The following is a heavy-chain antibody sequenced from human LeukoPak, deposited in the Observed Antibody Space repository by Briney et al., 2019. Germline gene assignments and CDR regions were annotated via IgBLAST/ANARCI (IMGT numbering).Heavy chain of an antibody. Sequence: GGSLRLSCAASGFTFSSYEMHWVRQAPGKGLVWVSRIKIDGSGTGYADSVKGRFTISRDNAKNTLYLQMNSLRADDTAVYYCARDSTVSDFDYWGQGTLVTVSS. V-gene: IGHV3-74*01. CDR2: IKIDGSGT. CDR3: ARDSTVSDFDY. CDR1: GFTFSSYE. J-gene: IGHJ4*02. D-gene: IGHD4-17*01.